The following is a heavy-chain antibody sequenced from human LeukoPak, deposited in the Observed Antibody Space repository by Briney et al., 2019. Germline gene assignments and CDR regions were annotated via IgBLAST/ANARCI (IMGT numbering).Heavy chain of an antibody. Sequence: RPSETLSLTCTVSGYSISSGYYWGWIRQPPGKGLEWIGSIYHSGSTYYNPSLKSRVTISVDTSKNQFSLKLSSVTAADTAVYYCAREGAYYYGSGSNDYYMDVWGKGTTVTVSS. CDR2: IYHSGST. D-gene: IGHD3-10*01. V-gene: IGHV4-38-2*02. CDR1: GYSISSGYY. J-gene: IGHJ6*03. CDR3: AREGAYYYGSGSNDYYMDV.